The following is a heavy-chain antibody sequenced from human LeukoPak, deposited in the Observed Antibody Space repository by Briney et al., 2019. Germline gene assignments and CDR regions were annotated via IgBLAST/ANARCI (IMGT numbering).Heavy chain of an antibody. V-gene: IGHV3-23*01. D-gene: IGHD3-10*01. CDR2: ISGSGGTT. CDR1: GFTFSSYA. J-gene: IGHJ4*02. CDR3: AKGPTLYASGTYTYFHY. Sequence: GGSLRLSCAASGFTFSSYAMSWVRQAPGKGLEWVSAISGSGGTTYYADSVKGRFTISRDNSKNTLYLQMNSLRAEDTAVYYCAKGPTLYASGTYTYFHYWDQGTLVTVSS.